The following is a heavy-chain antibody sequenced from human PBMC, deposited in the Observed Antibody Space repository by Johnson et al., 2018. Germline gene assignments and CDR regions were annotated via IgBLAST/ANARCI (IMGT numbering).Heavy chain of an antibody. Sequence: VQLVESGGGLVQPGGSLRLSCAASGFTFSSYSMNWVRQAPGKGLEWVSYISSSSSTIYYADSVKGRFTMSRDNPKSSLYLQMNSLRAEDSAVYYCGRSWGFVALGIWGQGPLVTVS. CDR3: GRSWGFVALGI. D-gene: IGHD3-16*01. CDR1: GFTFSSYS. V-gene: IGHV3-48*04. J-gene: IGHJ3*02. CDR2: ISSSSSTI.